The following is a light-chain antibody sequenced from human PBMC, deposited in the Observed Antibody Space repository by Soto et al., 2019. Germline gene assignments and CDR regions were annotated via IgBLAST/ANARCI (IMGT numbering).Light chain of an antibody. CDR3: QQSYSTPSLT. CDR1: QSIDKY. CDR2: AAS. J-gene: IGKJ4*01. V-gene: IGKV1-39*01. Sequence: DIQMTQSPSSLSASVGDRVTITCRASQSIDKYVNWYQQKPGKGPNLLIYAASNLRTGVPSRFGGSGSGTDFTLTISSLLPEDFATYFCQQSYSTPSLTFGGGTKVDIK.